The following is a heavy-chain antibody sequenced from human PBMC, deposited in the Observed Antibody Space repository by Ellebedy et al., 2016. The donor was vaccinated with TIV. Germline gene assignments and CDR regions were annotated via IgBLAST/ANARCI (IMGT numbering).Heavy chain of an antibody. D-gene: IGHD2-15*01. V-gene: IGHV4-39*07. Sequence: MPGGSLRLSCTVSDDSISTNNYYWACIRQPPGKGPQSLGSVYYSGSTYYNPSLNCRVTMSVHTSRRQFSLRLTSVTAADTAVYVCARDPLWDGCSGGSCYFDLWGQGIPVIVSS. J-gene: IGHJ4*02. CDR3: ARDPLWDGCSGGSCYFDL. CDR1: DDSISTNNYY. CDR2: VYYSGST.